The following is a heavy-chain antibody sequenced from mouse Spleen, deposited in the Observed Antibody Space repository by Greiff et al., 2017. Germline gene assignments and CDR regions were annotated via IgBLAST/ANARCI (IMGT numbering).Heavy chain of an antibody. CDR1: GYTFTDYY. CDR3: ARESTMITTGFAY. CDR2: IYPGSGNT. J-gene: IGHJ3*01. D-gene: IGHD2-4*01. V-gene: IGHV1-76*01. Sequence: VQLQQSGAELVRPGASVKLSCKASGYTFTDYYINWVKQRPGQGLEWIARIYPGSGNTYYNEKFKGKATLTAEKSSSTAYMQLSSLTSEDSAVYFCARESTMITTGFAYWGQGTLVTVSA.